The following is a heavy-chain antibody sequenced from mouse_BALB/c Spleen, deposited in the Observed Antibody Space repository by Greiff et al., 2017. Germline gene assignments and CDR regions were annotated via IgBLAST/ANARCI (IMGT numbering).Heavy chain of an antibody. CDR2: IYPGDGDT. V-gene: IGHV1-80*01. Sequence: VQLQQSGAELVRPGSSVKISCKASGYAFSSYWMNWVKQRPGQGLEWIGQIYPGDGDTNYNGKFKGKATLTADKSSSTAYMQLSSLTSEDSAVYFCARWDGSRLDYWGQGTSVTVSA. D-gene: IGHD1-1*01. J-gene: IGHJ4*01. CDR1: GYAFSSYW. CDR3: ARWDGSRLDY.